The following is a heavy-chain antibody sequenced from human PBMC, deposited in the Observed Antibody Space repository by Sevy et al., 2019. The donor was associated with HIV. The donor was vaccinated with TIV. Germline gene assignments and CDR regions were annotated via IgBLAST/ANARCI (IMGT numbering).Heavy chain of an antibody. CDR3: AKARGAMAVVFCGADCYFDS. CDR1: GFIFDDYA. CDR2: ITWNSGKI. Sequence: GGCLRLSCAASGFIFDDYALHWVRQVPGRGLEWVAGITWNSGKIVYPDSVRGRFTISRDNTKNSLHLQMNSLKADDTAFYYCAKARGAMAVVFCGADCYFDSWGRGTLVTVSS. D-gene: IGHD2-21*02. V-gene: IGHV3-9*01. J-gene: IGHJ4*02.